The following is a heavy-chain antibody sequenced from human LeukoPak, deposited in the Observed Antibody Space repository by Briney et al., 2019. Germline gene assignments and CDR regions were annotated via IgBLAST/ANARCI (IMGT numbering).Heavy chain of an antibody. CDR1: GFTFSSYA. D-gene: IGHD2-21*01. J-gene: IGHJ4*02. V-gene: IGHV3-23*01. Sequence: PGGSLRLSCAASGFTFSSYAMSLLRQAPGKGLEWVSAISGSGGSTYYADSVKGRFTISRDNSKNTLYLQVNSVRAEDTAVFYCAKGWVVIATIDWGQGTLVTVYS. CDR3: AKGWVVIATID. CDR2: ISGSGGST.